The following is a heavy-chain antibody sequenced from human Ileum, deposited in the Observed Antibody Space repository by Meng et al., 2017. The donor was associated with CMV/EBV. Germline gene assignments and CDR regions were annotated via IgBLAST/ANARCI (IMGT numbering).Heavy chain of an antibody. CDR1: GFTFSSYS. Sequence: GESLKISCAASGFTFSSYSMNWVRQAPGKGLEWVSSIRRSRSDIYYADSVKGRFTISRDNAKNSLYLQMNSLRAEDTAVYYGSRDRPIFGVGIVGIDVWGQGTMVTVSS. V-gene: IGHV3-21*01. CDR3: SRDRPIFGVGIVGIDV. J-gene: IGHJ6*02. D-gene: IGHD3-3*01. CDR2: IRRSRSDI.